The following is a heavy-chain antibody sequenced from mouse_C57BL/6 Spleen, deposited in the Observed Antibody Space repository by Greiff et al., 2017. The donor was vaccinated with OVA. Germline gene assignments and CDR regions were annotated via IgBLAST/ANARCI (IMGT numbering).Heavy chain of an antibody. CDR3: ARRTTVVAYYFDY. CDR1: GYTFTSYW. V-gene: IGHV1-64*01. Sequence: QVQLQQPGAELVKPGASVKLSCKASGYTFTSYWMHWVKQRPGQGLEWIGMIHPNSGSTNYNEKFKSKATLTVDKSSSTAYMQLSSLTSEDSAVYYGARRTTVVAYYFDYWGKGTTLTVSS. CDR2: IHPNSGST. J-gene: IGHJ2*01. D-gene: IGHD1-1*01.